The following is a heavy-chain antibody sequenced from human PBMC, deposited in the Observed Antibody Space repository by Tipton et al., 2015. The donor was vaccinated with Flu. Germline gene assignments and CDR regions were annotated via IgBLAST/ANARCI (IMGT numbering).Heavy chain of an antibody. D-gene: IGHD4-23*01. CDR3: ARANSRWAFDI. CDR2: IYHTGNT. J-gene: IGHJ3*02. CDR1: GGSISTINW. V-gene: IGHV4-4*02. Sequence: GLVKPSETLSLTCAVSGGSISTINWWSWVRQAPGKGLEWIAEIYHTGNTNYNPSLKSRVSISIDKSKSQFSLMVTSVTAADTAVYYCARANSRWAFDIWGHGTLVTVSS.